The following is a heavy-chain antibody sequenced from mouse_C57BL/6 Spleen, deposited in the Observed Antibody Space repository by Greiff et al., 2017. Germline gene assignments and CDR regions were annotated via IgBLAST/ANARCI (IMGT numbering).Heavy chain of an antibody. CDR2: IYHGSGST. CDR3: AREDSNYLYYAMDY. CDR1: GYTFTSYW. Sequence: QVQLQQPGAELVKPGASVKMSCKASGYTFTSYWITWVKQRPGQGLEWIGDIYHGSGSTNYNEKFKSKATLTVDTSSSTAYMQLSSLTSEDSAVYYCAREDSNYLYYAMDYWGQGTSVTVSS. V-gene: IGHV1-55*01. D-gene: IGHD2-5*01. J-gene: IGHJ4*01.